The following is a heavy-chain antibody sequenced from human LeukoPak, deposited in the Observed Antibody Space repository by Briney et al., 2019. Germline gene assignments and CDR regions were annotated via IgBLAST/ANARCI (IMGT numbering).Heavy chain of an antibody. CDR3: ARDNTIFGVVGHDAFDI. D-gene: IGHD3-3*01. J-gene: IGHJ3*02. Sequence: PSETLSLTCTVSGVSISSYSRSWIRQPPGKGLEWVGYINYSGSTKYNPSLKSRVTISVATSKNQFSLKLSSVTAADTAVYYCARDNTIFGVVGHDAFDIWGQGTMVTVSS. CDR2: INYSGST. V-gene: IGHV4-59*01. CDR1: GVSISSYS.